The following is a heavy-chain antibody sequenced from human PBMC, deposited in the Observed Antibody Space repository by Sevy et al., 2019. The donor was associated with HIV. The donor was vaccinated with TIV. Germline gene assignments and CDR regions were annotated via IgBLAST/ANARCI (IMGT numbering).Heavy chain of an antibody. CDR2: FSFGCGRI. J-gene: IGHJ4*02. V-gene: IGHV3-23*01. Sequence: GGFLRLSCEASGFTFSKYSMIWVRQAPGKGLEWVSTFSFGCGRINYADSVKGRFTISRDDSKNTLYLQMNSLRADDTAVYYCAREGCTKPHDYWGQGTLVTVSS. D-gene: IGHD2-8*01. CDR3: AREGCTKPHDY. CDR1: GFTFSKYS.